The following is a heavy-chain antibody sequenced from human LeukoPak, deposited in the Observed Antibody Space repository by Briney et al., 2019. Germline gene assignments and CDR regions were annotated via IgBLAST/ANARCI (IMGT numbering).Heavy chain of an antibody. Sequence: GGSLRLSCAASGFKFSSYSMKWVRQAPGKGLEWISYISDSGDTIYYADSVKGRFTISRDNAKNSLYLQMNSLRAEDTAVYYCARDLTAHSYGYIEAFDIWGQGTMVTVSS. V-gene: IGHV3-48*04. CDR2: ISDSGDTI. CDR1: GFKFSSYS. D-gene: IGHD5-18*01. J-gene: IGHJ3*02. CDR3: ARDLTAHSYGYIEAFDI.